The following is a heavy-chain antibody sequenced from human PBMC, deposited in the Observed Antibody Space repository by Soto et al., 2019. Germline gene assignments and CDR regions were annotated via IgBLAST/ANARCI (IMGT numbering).Heavy chain of an antibody. J-gene: IGHJ6*02. CDR3: ARLGAAGTYYYGMDV. V-gene: IGHV5-51*01. D-gene: IGHD6-13*01. Sequence: GESLKISCKGSGYSFTSYWIGWVRQMPGKGLEWMGIIYPGDSDTRYSPSFQGQVTISADKSISTAYLQWSSLKASDTAMYYCARLGAAGTYYYGMDVWGQGTTVTVSS. CDR1: GYSFTSYW. CDR2: IYPGDSDT.